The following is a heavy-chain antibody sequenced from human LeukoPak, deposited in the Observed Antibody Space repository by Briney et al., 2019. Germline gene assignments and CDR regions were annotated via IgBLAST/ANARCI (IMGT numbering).Heavy chain of an antibody. CDR3: ARKDPSGTYGAFDI. Sequence: PSETLSLTCTVSGGSVSSGSYYWRWIRQPPGKGLEWIGYIYYSGSTNYNPSLKSRVTISVDTSKNQFSLKLSSVTAADTAVYYCARKDPSGTYGAFDIWGQGTMVTVSS. CDR1: GGSVSSGSYY. D-gene: IGHD3-10*01. J-gene: IGHJ3*02. V-gene: IGHV4-61*01. CDR2: IYYSGST.